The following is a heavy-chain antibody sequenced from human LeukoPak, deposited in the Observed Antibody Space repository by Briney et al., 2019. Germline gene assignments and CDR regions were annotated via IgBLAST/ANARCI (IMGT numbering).Heavy chain of an antibody. CDR2: IKGNSDSI. J-gene: IGHJ5*01. CDR1: GFTFSSFS. CDR3: ARSGGGGITIFGASRPAFDS. Sequence: QSGGSLRLSCAASGFTFSSFSMNWVRQAPGKGLEWISYIKGNSDSILYADSVKGRFSISRDNAKNSLYLQMNSLRAEDTALYYFARSGGGGITIFGASRPAFDSGGQGTLVTVSS. D-gene: IGHD3-3*01. V-gene: IGHV3-48*01.